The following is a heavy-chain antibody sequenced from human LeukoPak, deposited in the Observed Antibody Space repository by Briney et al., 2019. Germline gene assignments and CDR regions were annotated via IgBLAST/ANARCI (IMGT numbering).Heavy chain of an antibody. CDR2: ISSSSNYI. J-gene: IGHJ4*02. CDR1: GFIFSNYN. Sequence: GGSLRLSCAASGFIFSNYNMNWVRQAPGKGLEWVSSISSSSNYIYYADSVKGRFTISRDNVKNSLYLQMNSLRAEDSAVYYCARVAAGPFWGQGTLVTVSS. CDR3: ARVAAGPF. V-gene: IGHV3-21*01. D-gene: IGHD6-13*01.